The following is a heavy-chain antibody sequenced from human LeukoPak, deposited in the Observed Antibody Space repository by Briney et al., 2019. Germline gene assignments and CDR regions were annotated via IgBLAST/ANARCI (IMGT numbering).Heavy chain of an antibody. D-gene: IGHD3-3*01. CDR1: GGSFSGYY. CDR2: INHSGST. J-gene: IGHJ6*03. V-gene: IGHV4-34*01. Sequence: SETLSLTCAVYGGSFSGYYWSWIRQPPGKGLEWIGEINHSGSTNYNPSLKSRVTISVDTSKNQFSLKLSSVTAADTAVYYCARGRQTYYDFWSLSDVGGYYYMDVWGKGTTVTVSS. CDR3: ARGRQTYYDFWSLSDVGGYYYMDV.